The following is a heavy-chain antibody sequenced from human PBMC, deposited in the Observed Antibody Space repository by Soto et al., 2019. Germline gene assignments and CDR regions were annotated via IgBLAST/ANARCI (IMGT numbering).Heavy chain of an antibody. CDR2: IYSGGST. CDR1: GFTVSINY. D-gene: IGHD3-10*01. V-gene: IGHV3-53*01. J-gene: IGHJ4*02. CDR3: ARSGDSYYYGSGSYHGPLFDY. Sequence: GGSLRLSCAASGFTVSINYMSLVRQSPGKGLEWVSVIYSGGSTYYADSVKGRFTISRDNSKNTLYLQMNSLRAEDTAVYYCARSGDSYYYGSGSYHGPLFDYWGQGTLVTVSS.